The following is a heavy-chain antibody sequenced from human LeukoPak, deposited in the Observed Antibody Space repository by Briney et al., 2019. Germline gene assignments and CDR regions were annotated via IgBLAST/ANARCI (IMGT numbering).Heavy chain of an antibody. Sequence: PGGSLRLPCAASGFTFSSYSMNWVRQAPGKGLEWVSSISSSSSYIYYADSVKGRFTISRDNAKNSLYLQMNSLRAEDTAVYYCARDVSLSGWSDYWGQGTLVTVSS. CDR3: ARDVSLSGWSDY. J-gene: IGHJ4*02. D-gene: IGHD6-19*01. CDR2: ISSSSSYI. V-gene: IGHV3-21*01. CDR1: GFTFSSYS.